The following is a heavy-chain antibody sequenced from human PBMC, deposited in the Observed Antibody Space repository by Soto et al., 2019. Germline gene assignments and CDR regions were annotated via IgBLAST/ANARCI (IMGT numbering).Heavy chain of an antibody. CDR2: IWYDGSNK. J-gene: IGHJ4*02. V-gene: IGHV3-33*01. CDR1: GFTFSSYG. D-gene: IGHD6-19*01. CDR3: ARDSVSNIAVAGTVFDY. Sequence: GGSLRLSCAASGFTFSSYGMHWVRQAPGKGLEWVAVIWYDGSNKYYADSVKGRFTISRDNSKNTLYLQMNSLRAEDTAVYYCARDSVSNIAVAGTVFDYWGQGTLVTVSS.